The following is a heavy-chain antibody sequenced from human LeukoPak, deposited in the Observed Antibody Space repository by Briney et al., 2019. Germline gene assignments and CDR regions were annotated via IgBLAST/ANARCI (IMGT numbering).Heavy chain of an antibody. Sequence: ASVKVSCRASGYTFTSYAMHWVRQAPGQRLEWMGWINAGNGNTKYSQKFQGRVTITRDTSASTAYMELSSLGSEDTAVYYCARVAPIRSGWYNYYYGMDVWGQGTTVTVSS. CDR3: ARVAPIRSGWYNYYYGMDV. CDR1: GYTFTSYA. CDR2: INAGNGNT. V-gene: IGHV1-3*01. D-gene: IGHD6-19*01. J-gene: IGHJ6*02.